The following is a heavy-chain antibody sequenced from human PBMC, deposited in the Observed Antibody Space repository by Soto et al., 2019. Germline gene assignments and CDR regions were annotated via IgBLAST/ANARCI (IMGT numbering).Heavy chain of an antibody. J-gene: IGHJ1*01. CDR3: AKDPRWPDSSGYGYFQH. D-gene: IGHD3-22*01. Sequence: PGGSLRLSCAASGFTFSDYYMSWVRQAPGKGLEWVSAISGSGGSTYYADSVKGRFTISRDNSKNTLYLQMNSLRAEDAAVYYCAKDPRWPDSSGYGYFQHWGQGTLVTVSS. CDR2: ISGSGGST. V-gene: IGHV3-23*01. CDR1: GFTFSDYY.